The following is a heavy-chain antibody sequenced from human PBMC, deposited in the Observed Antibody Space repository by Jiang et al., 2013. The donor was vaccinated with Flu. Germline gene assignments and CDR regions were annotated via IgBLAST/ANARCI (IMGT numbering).Heavy chain of an antibody. D-gene: IGHD3-10*01. Sequence: QLLESGGGLVQPGGSLRLSCAASGFTFSSYAMSWVRQAPGKGLEWVSAISGSGGSTYYADSVKGRFTISRDNSKNTLYLQMNSLRAEDTAVYYCAKGSAGPYYYGSGSYDYWGQGTLVTVSS. CDR2: ISGSGGST. CDR3: AKGSAGPYYYGSGSYDY. V-gene: IGHV3-23*01. J-gene: IGHJ4*02. CDR1: GFTFSSYA.